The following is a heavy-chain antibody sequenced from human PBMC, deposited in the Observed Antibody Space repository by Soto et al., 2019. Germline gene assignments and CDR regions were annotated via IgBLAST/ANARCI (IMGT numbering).Heavy chain of an antibody. V-gene: IGHV1-8*01. J-gene: IGHJ4*02. D-gene: IGHD3-9*01. CDR3: ARGGRGLDYDILTGYFY. CDR1: GYTFTSYD. Sequence: ASVNVSCKASGYTFTSYDINWVRQATGQGLEWMGWMNPNSGNTGYAQKFQGRVTMTRNTSISTAYMELSSLRSEDTAVYYCARGGRGLDYDILTGYFYWGQVTLVTVAS. CDR2: MNPNSGNT.